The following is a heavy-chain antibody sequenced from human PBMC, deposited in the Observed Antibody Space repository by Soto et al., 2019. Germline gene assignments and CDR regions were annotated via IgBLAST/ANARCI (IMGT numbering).Heavy chain of an antibody. CDR3: ARSMDDYYYYGMDV. D-gene: IGHD3-10*01. V-gene: IGHV3-48*01. CDR1: GFTFSSYS. CDR2: ISSSSSTI. J-gene: IGHJ6*02. Sequence: EVQLVESGGGLVQPGGSLRLSCAASGFTFSSYSMNWVRQAPGKGLEWVSYISSSSSTIYYADSVKGRFTISRENAKNSLYLQMNSLRAEDTAVYYCARSMDDYYYYGMDVWGQGTTVTVSS.